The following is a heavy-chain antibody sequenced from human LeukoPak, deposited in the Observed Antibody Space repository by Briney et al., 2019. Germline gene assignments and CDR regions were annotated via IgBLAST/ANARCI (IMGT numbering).Heavy chain of an antibody. CDR3: ARRGSSSGNWFDP. Sequence: SETLSLTCTVSGDSISSYYWSWIRQPPGKGLEWIGYIYYSGSTNYNPSLKSRVTISVDTSKNQFSLKLSSVTAADTAVYYCARRGSSSGNWFDPWGQGTLVTVSS. CDR1: GDSISSYY. J-gene: IGHJ5*02. V-gene: IGHV4-59*12. D-gene: IGHD6-6*01. CDR2: IYYSGST.